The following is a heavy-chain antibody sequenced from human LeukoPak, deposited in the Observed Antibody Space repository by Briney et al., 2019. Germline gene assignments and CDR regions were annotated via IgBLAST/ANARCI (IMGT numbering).Heavy chain of an antibody. CDR2: IYHSGST. V-gene: IGHV4-30-2*01. J-gene: IGHJ4*02. D-gene: IGHD2-8*01. CDR3: ARAVNGVWGNFDY. CDR1: GGSISSGGYS. Sequence: SETLSLSCAVSGGSISSGGYSWSWIRQPPGKGLEWIGYIYHSGSTYYNPSLKSRVTISVDRSKNQFSLKLSSVTAADTAVYYCARAVNGVWGNFDYWGQGTLVTVSS.